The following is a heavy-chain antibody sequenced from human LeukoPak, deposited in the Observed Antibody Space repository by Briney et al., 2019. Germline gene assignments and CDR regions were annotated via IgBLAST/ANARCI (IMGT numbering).Heavy chain of an antibody. D-gene: IGHD2-15*01. CDR3: ARPGLLGYCSGGSCYTNGNWFDP. J-gene: IGHJ5*02. Sequence: ASVKVSCKASGGTFTSYAMNWVRQAPGQGLEWMGWINTNTGNPTYAQGFTGRFVFSLDTSVSTAYLQISSLKAEDTAVYYCARPGLLGYCSGGSCYTNGNWFDPWGQGTLVTVSS. CDR2: INTNTGNP. V-gene: IGHV7-4-1*02. CDR1: GGTFTSYA.